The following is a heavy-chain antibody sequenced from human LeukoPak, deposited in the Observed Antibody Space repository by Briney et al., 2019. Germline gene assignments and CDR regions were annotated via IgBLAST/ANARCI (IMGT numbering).Heavy chain of an antibody. V-gene: IGHV3-21*01. J-gene: IGHJ4*02. CDR3: AREIAAAGTDY. CDR1: GFTFSSYS. D-gene: IGHD6-13*01. Sequence: GGSLRFSCAASGFTFSSYSMNWVRQAPGKGLEWVSSISSSSSYIYYADSVKDRFTISRDNAKNSLYLQMNSLRAEDTAVYYCAREIAAAGTDYWGQGTLVTVSS. CDR2: ISSSSSYI.